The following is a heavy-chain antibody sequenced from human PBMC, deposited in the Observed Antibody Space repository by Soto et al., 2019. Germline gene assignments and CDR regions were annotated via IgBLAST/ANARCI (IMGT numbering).Heavy chain of an antibody. CDR1: GGSISSYY. J-gene: IGHJ4*02. V-gene: IGHV4-59*08. D-gene: IGHD1-1*01. CDR3: ARRYRYSFEY. Sequence: QVQLQESGPGLVKPSETLSLTCTVSGGSISSYYWSWIPQPPGKGLEWLGSIYYSGSTNYNPSLKSSVTVSVATSTTQSSLTLTSVPAADTTVNYCARRYRYSFEYWGQGTVVSVPS. CDR2: IYYSGST.